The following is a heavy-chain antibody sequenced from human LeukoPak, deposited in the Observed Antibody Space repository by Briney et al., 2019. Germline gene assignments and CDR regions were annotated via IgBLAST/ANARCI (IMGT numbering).Heavy chain of an antibody. CDR1: GYTFTTYG. Sequence: ASVKVSCKTSGYTFTTYGISWVRQAPGQGLEWMGWSSPNNGNRNYAQKFQGRVTMTTDTSTATAYMELRSLRSEDTAVYYCARGPLITMMDYYYYMDVWGKGTTVTISS. CDR3: ARGPLITMMDYYYYMDV. CDR2: SSPNNGNR. D-gene: IGHD3-22*01. V-gene: IGHV1-18*01. J-gene: IGHJ6*03.